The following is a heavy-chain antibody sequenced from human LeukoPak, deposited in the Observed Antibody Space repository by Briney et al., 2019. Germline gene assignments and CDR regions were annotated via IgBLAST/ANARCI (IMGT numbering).Heavy chain of an antibody. D-gene: IGHD4-17*01. V-gene: IGHV3-23*01. CDR3: AKVYGDFLPGYMDV. CDR2: IGPGGDNK. J-gene: IGHJ6*03. CDR1: GFTFSNFG. Sequence: GGSLRLACAASGFTFSNFGMNWVRQAPGKGLQWVSGIGPGGDNKYYADSLEGRFTISRDNSKNTVYLQMNSLRADATAVYYCAKVYGDFLPGYMDVWGKGTTVTISS.